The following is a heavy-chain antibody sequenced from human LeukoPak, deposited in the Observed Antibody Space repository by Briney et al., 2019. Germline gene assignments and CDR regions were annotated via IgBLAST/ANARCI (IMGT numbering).Heavy chain of an antibody. J-gene: IGHJ3*01. CDR3: AKDRQWLWGGDAFDL. CDR2: ISNDGINE. D-gene: IGHD6-19*01. V-gene: IGHV3-30*18. Sequence: GGSLRLSCAASGFTFNKYGIHGVRQAPGKGLEWVAVISNDGINERYADSVKGRFTISRDNSKNTMFLQMNSLRAEDTAVYYCAKDRQWLWGGDAFDLWGQGTMVTVSS. CDR1: GFTFNKYG.